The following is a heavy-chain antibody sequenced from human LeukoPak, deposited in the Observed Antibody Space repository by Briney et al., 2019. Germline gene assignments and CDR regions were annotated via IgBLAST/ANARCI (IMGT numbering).Heavy chain of an antibody. CDR3: AKAPRDSYYGVDV. CDR2: ISWNSGTI. Sequence: GGSLRLSCAASGFTFDDYAMHWVRQTPGKGLEWVSGISWNSGTIGYADSVKGRFTISRDNAKNSLYLQMNSLRPEDTALYYCAKAPRDSYYGVDVWGQGTAVTVSS. CDR1: GFTFDDYA. V-gene: IGHV3-9*01. J-gene: IGHJ6*02.